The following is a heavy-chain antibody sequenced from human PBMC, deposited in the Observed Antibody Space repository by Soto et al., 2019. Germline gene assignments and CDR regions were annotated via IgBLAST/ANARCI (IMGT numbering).Heavy chain of an antibody. CDR3: ASGTYYFDY. CDR2: ISYDGSNK. J-gene: IGHJ4*02. V-gene: IGHV3-30-3*01. Sequence: QVQLVESGGGVVQPGRSLRLSCAASGFTFSSYAMHWVRQAPGKGLEWVAVISYDGSNKYYADSVKGRFTISRDNSKNTLYLQMNSLRAEDTAVYYCASGTYYFDYWCQGTMVTVSS. D-gene: IGHD6-13*01. CDR1: GFTFSSYA.